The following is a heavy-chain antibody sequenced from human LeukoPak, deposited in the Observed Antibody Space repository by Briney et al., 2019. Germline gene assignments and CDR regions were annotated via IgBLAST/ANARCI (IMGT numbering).Heavy chain of an antibody. CDR1: XX. CDR2: IYTSGST. J-gene: IGHJ6*02. V-gene: IGHV4-4*07. D-gene: IGHD6-19*01. Sequence: XXWSWIRQPAXXGLXXIGRIYTSGSTNYNPSLKSRVTMSVDTSKNQFSLKLSSVTAADTAVYYCARDKDSSGLHAYYYYYGMDVWGQGTTVTVSS. CDR3: ARDKDSSGLHAYYYYYGMDV.